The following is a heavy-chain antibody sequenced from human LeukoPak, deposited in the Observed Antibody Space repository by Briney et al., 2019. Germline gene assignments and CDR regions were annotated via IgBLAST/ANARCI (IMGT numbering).Heavy chain of an antibody. D-gene: IGHD1-26*01. CDR3: ARGLRSVYSGSYQRVRAFDY. Sequence: SETLSLTCAVYGGSFSGYYWSWIRQPPGKGLEWIGEINHSGSTNYNPYLKSRVTISVDTSKNQFSLKLSSVTAADTAVYYCARGLRSVYSGSYQRVRAFDYWGQGTLVTVSS. CDR1: GGSFSGYY. J-gene: IGHJ4*02. V-gene: IGHV4-34*01. CDR2: INHSGST.